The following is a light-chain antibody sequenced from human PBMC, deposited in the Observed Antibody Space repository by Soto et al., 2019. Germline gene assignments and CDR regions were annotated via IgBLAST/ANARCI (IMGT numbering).Light chain of an antibody. CDR3: QQYNTWPLT. CDR1: QSVGSS. Sequence: EIVMTQSPATLSVSPGERATLSCRASQSVGSSLAWYQQKPGQAPSLLIYDAFTTATGIPARFSGSGSGTEFTLTISSLQSEDFAVYYCQQYNTWPLTFGGGTKVEIK. J-gene: IGKJ4*01. V-gene: IGKV3-15*01. CDR2: DAF.